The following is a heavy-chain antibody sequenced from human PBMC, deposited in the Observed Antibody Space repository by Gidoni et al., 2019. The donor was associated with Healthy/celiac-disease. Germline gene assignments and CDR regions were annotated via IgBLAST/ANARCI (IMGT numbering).Heavy chain of an antibody. V-gene: IGHV3-15*01. CDR1: GFTFSTAW. CDR3: TTGGITMVQGAIKA. CDR2: IKSKTDGGTT. J-gene: IGHJ4*02. Sequence: EVQLVESGGGLVKPGGSLRLSCAASGFTFSTAWMSWVRQAPGKGLGWVGRIKSKTDGGTTDYAAPVKGRFTISRDDSKNTLYLQMNSLKTEDTAVYYCTTGGITMVQGAIKAWGQGTLVTVSS. D-gene: IGHD3-10*01.